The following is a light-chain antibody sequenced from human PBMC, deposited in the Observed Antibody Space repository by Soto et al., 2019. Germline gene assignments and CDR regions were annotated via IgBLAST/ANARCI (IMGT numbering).Light chain of an antibody. V-gene: IGKV3D-20*02. J-gene: IGKJ5*01. CDR1: QSVSSSR. CDR3: QQRSTWPT. Sequence: IVLTQSPATLSLSPGERATLSCGASQSVSSSRLAWYHQKPGQAPRLLIYGASNRATGIPDRFSGSGSGTDFTLTISSLEPEDFALYYCQQRSTWPTFGQGTRLEIK. CDR2: GAS.